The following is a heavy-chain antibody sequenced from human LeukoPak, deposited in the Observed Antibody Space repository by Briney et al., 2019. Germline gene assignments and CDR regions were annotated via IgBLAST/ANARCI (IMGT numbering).Heavy chain of an antibody. D-gene: IGHD5-18*01. V-gene: IGHV4-59*01. J-gene: IGHJ4*02. CDR2: FYYSGST. CDR1: GGSISSYY. Sequence: SETLSLTCTVSGGSISSYYWSWIWQPPGKGLEWIGYFYYSGSTNYNPSLKSRVTISVDTSKNQFSLKLSSVTAADTAVYYCARADTAMVTDYWGQGTLVTVSS. CDR3: ARADTAMVTDY.